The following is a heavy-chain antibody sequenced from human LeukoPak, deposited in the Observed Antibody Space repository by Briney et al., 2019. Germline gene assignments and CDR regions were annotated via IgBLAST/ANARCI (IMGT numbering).Heavy chain of an antibody. D-gene: IGHD3-22*01. J-gene: IGHJ6*03. CDR1: GGSISTTSYY. V-gene: IGHV4-39*07. CDR3: ARGKGTYYYDSSSHSARNYYYMDV. Sequence: SETLSLTCTVSGGSISTTSYYWAWIRQPPGKGLECIGNVYHSGSTDYNPSLKSRVTISVDTSKNQFSLKLSSVTAADMAVYFCARGKGTYYYDSSSHSARNYYYMDVWGKGTTVTVSS. CDR2: VYHSGST.